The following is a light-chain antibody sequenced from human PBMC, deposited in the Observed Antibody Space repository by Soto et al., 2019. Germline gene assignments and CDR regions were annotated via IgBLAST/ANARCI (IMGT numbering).Light chain of an antibody. CDR2: DAS. V-gene: IGKV3-11*01. CDR3: QQRSNWPLT. Sequence: EIVWTQSPATLSFSPGERATLSCRASQSFSSNLAWYQQKPGQAPRLLIYDASNRATGIPARFSGSGSGTDFTLTISSLEPEDFAVYYCQQRSNWPLTFGGGTKVEIK. J-gene: IGKJ4*01. CDR1: QSFSSN.